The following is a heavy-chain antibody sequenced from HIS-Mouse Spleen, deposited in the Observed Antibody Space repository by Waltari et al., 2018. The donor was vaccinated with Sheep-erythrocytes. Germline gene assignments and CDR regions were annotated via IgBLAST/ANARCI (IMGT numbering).Heavy chain of an antibody. D-gene: IGHD6-6*01. CDR2: ISSSSSYI. J-gene: IGHJ3*02. V-gene: IGHV3-21*01. CDR3: ARDSTSDAFDI. Sequence: EVQLVESGGGLVKPGGSLRLSCAASGFTFSSYSMNWVRQAPGKGLAWFSSISSSSSYIYYADSVKGRFTISRDNAKNSLYLQMNSLRAEDTAVYYCARDSTSDAFDIWGQGTMVTVSS. CDR1: GFTFSSYS.